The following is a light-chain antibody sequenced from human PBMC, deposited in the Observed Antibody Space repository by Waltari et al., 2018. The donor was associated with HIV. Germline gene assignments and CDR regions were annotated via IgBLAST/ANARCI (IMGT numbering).Light chain of an antibody. V-gene: IGLV1-51*01. CDR2: DNN. CDR1: SSNIGTNY. Sequence: QSVLTQPPSVSAAPGQKVTIPCSGSSSNIGTNYVPWYQQLPGTAPKLLIYDNNKRPSGIPDRFSGSKSGTSATLGITGLQTGDEADYYCGTWDSSLSAVVFGGGTKLTVL. CDR3: GTWDSSLSAVV. J-gene: IGLJ2*01.